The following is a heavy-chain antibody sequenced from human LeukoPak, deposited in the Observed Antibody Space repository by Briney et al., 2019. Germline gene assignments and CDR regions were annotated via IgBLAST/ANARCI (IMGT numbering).Heavy chain of an antibody. Sequence: GGSLRLSCAASRFSFSSFAMSWVRQAPGKGLEWVSYISSSTSTIYYADSVKGRFTISRDNAKNSLYLQMNSLRAEDTAVYYCAREVDSSPDAFDIWGQGTMVTVSS. V-gene: IGHV3-48*01. CDR2: ISSSTSTI. CDR1: RFSFSSFA. CDR3: AREVDSSPDAFDI. J-gene: IGHJ3*02. D-gene: IGHD6-6*01.